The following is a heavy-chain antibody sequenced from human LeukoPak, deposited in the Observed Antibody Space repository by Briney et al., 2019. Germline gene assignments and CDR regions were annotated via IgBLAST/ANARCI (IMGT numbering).Heavy chain of an antibody. CDR2: IYYSGST. CDR3: ARFIGSRNWFDP. J-gene: IGHJ5*02. V-gene: IGHV4-39*01. Sequence: PSETLSLTCTVSGGSISSSSYYWGWIRQPPGKGLEWIGSIYYSGSTYYNPSLKSRVTISVDTSKNQFSLKLSSVTAADTAVYYCARFIGSRNWFDPWGQGTLVTVSS. CDR1: GGSISSSSYY. D-gene: IGHD2-2*01.